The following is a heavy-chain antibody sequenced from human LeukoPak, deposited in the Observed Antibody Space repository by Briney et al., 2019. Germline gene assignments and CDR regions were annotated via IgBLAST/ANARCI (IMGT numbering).Heavy chain of an antibody. CDR1: GYTFTSYG. Sequence: GASVKVSCKASGYTFTSYGISWVRQAPGQGLEWMGWISAYNGNTNYAQKLQGRVTMTTDTSTSTAYMELRSLRSDDTAVYYCARDRGGKYYYGSGSYPPDFDYWGQGTLVTVSS. CDR3: ARDRGGKYYYGSGSYPPDFDY. V-gene: IGHV1-18*01. CDR2: ISAYNGNT. D-gene: IGHD3-10*01. J-gene: IGHJ4*02.